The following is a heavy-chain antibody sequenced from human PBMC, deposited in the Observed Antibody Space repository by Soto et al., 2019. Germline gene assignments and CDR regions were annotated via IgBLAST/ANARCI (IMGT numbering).Heavy chain of an antibody. J-gene: IGHJ4*02. CDR1: GGSISRSSYF. D-gene: IGHD3-9*01. CDR3: ARHFPLYDILTGYYLGPHDY. CDR2: IYYSGST. Sequence: ASETLSLTCTVSGGSISRSSYFWGWVRPPPGKGVVWIGSIYYSGSTYYNPSLKSRVTISVDTSKNQFFLKLSSVTAADTAVYYCARHFPLYDILTGYYLGPHDYWGQGTLVTVSS. V-gene: IGHV4-39*01.